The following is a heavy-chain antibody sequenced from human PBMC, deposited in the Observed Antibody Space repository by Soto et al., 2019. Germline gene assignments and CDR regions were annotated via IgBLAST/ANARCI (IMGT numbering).Heavy chain of an antibody. CDR2: ISWNSGSI. V-gene: IGHV3-9*01. D-gene: IGHD1-1*01. CDR1: GFTFDDYA. Sequence: GGSLRLSCAASGFTFDDYAMHWVRQAPGKGLEWVSGISWNSGSIGYADSVKGRFTISRDNAKNSLYLQMNSLRAEDTALYYCAKDRNNHYNTGGALDLWGQGTMVTVS. CDR3: AKDRNNHYNTGGALDL. J-gene: IGHJ3*01.